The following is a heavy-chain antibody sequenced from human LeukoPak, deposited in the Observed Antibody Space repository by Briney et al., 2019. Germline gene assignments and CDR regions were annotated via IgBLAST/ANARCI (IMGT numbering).Heavy chain of an antibody. Sequence: GGSLRLSRAASGFTVSSNYMSWVRQAPGKGLEWVSVIYSGGSTYYADSVKGRFTISRDNSKNTLYLQMNSLRAEDTAVYYCAREGGGSYYNYFDYWGQGTLVTVSS. V-gene: IGHV3-53*01. D-gene: IGHD1-26*01. J-gene: IGHJ4*02. CDR1: GFTVSSNY. CDR2: IYSGGST. CDR3: AREGGGSYYNYFDY.